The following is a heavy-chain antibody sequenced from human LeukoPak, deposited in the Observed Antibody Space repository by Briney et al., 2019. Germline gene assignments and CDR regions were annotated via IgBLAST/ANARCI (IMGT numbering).Heavy chain of an antibody. CDR2: IYPGDSDT. CDR1: GYSFTSYW. D-gene: IGHD2-2*02. Sequence: GESLKISCKGSGYSFTSYWIGWVRQMPGKGLEWMGIIYPGDSDTRYSPSFQGQVTISAGKSISTAYLQWSSLKASDTAMYYCARVPAGYCSSTSCYNYVILGAFDYWGQGTLVTVSS. J-gene: IGHJ4*02. CDR3: ARVPAGYCSSTSCYNYVILGAFDY. V-gene: IGHV5-51*01.